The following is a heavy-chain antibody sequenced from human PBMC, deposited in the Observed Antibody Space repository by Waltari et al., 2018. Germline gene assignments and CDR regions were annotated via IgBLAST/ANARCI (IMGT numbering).Heavy chain of an antibody. CDR1: GFSFNIYT. Sequence: EVQLVESGGGLVQPGGSLSLSCAASGFSFNIYTMTWVRQAPGKGWEWVSYISSTSSTIYYADSVKCRFTISRDNAKNSLYLQMNSLRVEDTAIYYCARDPALYGDQFDYWGQGTLVTVST. J-gene: IGHJ4*02. D-gene: IGHD4-17*01. V-gene: IGHV3-48*04. CDR2: ISSTSSTI. CDR3: ARDPALYGDQFDY.